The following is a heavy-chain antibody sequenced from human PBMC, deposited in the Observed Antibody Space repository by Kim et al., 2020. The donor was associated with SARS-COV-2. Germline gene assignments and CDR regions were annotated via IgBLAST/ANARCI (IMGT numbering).Heavy chain of an antibody. Sequence: SETLSLTCTVSGGSISSSDYYWGWIRQPPGKGLEGIGSIYYTGTTYSNPSLKSRAIISIDTSKNLFSLKLTSVTDATAYYCSTNGCTCGFCYFDSCCQGT. CDR1: GGSISSSDYY. V-gene: IGHV4-39*01. J-gene: IGHJ4*02. CDR2: IYYTGTT. D-gene: IGHD2-8*02. CDR3: STNGCTCGFCYFDS.